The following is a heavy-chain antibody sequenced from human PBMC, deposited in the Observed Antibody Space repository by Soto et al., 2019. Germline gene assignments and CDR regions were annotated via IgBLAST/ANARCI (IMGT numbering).Heavy chain of an antibody. D-gene: IGHD1-26*01. CDR3: AHAYGGRSLY. CDR1: GFSLSTDRVG. CDR2: IYWDDSK. J-gene: IGHJ4*02. V-gene: IGHV2-5*02. Sequence: QITLKESGPTLVKPTQTLTLTCTFSGFSLSTDRVGVGWIRQPPGKALDWLAVIYWDDSKNYSPSLKSRLTTTKDTSNNQVAITMTNMDPVDTATYYCAHAYGGRSLYWGQGTLVTVSS.